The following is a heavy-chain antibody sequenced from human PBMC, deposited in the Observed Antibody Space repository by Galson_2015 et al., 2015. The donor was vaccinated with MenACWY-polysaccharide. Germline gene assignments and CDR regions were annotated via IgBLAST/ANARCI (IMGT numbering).Heavy chain of an antibody. J-gene: IGHJ4*01. CDR2: ISSGGTTI. CDR1: GFTFSSYN. CDR3: ARGYMVRGGYFDP. Sequence: SLRLSCAASGFTFSSYNMNWVRQAPGKGLEWISYISSGGTTIYYADSVKGRFTTSRDNAKNSLYLQMNSLRVEDTAVYYCARGYMVRGGYFDPWGHGTLVTVSS. D-gene: IGHD3-10*01. V-gene: IGHV3-48*03.